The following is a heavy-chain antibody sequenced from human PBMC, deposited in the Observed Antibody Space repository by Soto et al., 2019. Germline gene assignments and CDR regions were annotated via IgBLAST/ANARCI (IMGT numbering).Heavy chain of an antibody. CDR1: GDSVSSSSC. J-gene: IGHJ6*02. V-gene: IGHV4-4*02. Sequence: QVRLQESGPGLVEPSGTLSLTCAVSGDSVSSSSCWSWVRQAPGKGLEWIGEIYHSGTFKYNPSLASQVSLSVDKSRNQLSLNLKSVTAADTAVYYCVRSVPAATWQYSGMDVWGQGTTVTVSS. CDR3: VRSVPAATWQYSGMDV. CDR2: IYHSGTF. D-gene: IGHD2-2*01.